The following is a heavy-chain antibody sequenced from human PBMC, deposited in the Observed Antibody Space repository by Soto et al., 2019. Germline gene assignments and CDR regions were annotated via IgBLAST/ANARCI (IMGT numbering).Heavy chain of an antibody. V-gene: IGHV3-21*01. D-gene: IGHD7-27*01. CDR3: ASPVNWGYAFDI. CDR2: ISSSSSYI. CDR1: GFTFSSYS. Sequence: GGSLRLSCAASGFTFSSYSMNWVRQAPGKGLEWVSSISSSSSYIYYADSVKGRFTISRDNAKNSLYLQMNSLRAEDTAVYYCASPVNWGYAFDIWGQGTMVTVS. J-gene: IGHJ3*02.